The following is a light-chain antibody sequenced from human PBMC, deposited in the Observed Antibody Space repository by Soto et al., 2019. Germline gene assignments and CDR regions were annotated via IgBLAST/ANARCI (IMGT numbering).Light chain of an antibody. Sequence: DIVTTQSPLSLPVTTGEPASISCRSSQSLLHSNGYNYLDWYLQKPGQSPQLLIYLGSNRASGVPDRFSGSGSGTDFTLKISRVEAEDVGVYYCMQALQTPISFGQGTRLEIK. CDR3: MQALQTPIS. V-gene: IGKV2-28*01. J-gene: IGKJ5*01. CDR2: LGS. CDR1: QSLLHSNGYNY.